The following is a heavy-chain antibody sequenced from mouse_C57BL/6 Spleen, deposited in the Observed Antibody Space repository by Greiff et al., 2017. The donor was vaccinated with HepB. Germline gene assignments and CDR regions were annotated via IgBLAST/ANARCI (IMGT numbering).Heavy chain of an antibody. Sequence: EVQLQQSGPELVKPGASVKIPCKASGYTFTDYNIDWVKQSHGKSLEWIGDINPNNGGTIYNQKFKGKATLTVDKSSSTAYMELRSLTSEDTAVYYCARRYYGSETWFAYWGQGTLVTVSA. V-gene: IGHV1-18*01. CDR3: ARRYYGSETWFAY. CDR2: INPNNGGT. CDR1: GYTFTDYN. J-gene: IGHJ3*01. D-gene: IGHD1-1*01.